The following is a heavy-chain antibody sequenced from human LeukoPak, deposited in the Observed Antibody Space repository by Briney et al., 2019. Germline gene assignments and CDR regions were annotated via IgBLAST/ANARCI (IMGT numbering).Heavy chain of an antibody. V-gene: IGHV1-69*01. CDR3: ARGGDGYPYYYYYMDV. J-gene: IGHJ6*03. CDR1: GGTFSSYA. CDR2: IIPIFGTA. D-gene: IGHD5-24*01. Sequence: SVKVSCKASGGTFSSYAISWVRQAPGQGLEWMGGIIPIFGTANYAQKFQGRVTITADESTSTAYMELSSLRSEDTAVYYCARGGDGYPYYYYYMDVWGKGTTVTVSS.